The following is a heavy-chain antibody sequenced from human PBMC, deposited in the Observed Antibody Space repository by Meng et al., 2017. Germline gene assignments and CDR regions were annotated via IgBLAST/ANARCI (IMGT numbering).Heavy chain of an antibody. D-gene: IGHD6-19*01. Sequence: GESLKISCAASGFTFSSYWMNWVRQAPGKGLEWVSSISSSSSYIYYADSVKGRFTISRDNAKNSLYLQMNSLGAEDTAVYYCARDPIPGIAVAGKFFDYWGQGTLVTVSS. CDR2: ISSSSSYI. V-gene: IGHV3-21*01. CDR3: ARDPIPGIAVAGKFFDY. CDR1: GFTFSSYW. J-gene: IGHJ4*02.